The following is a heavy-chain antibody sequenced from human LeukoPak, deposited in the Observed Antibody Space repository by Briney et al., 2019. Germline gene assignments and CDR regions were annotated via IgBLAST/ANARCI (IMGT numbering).Heavy chain of an antibody. Sequence: GGSLRLSCTVSGFRFSGYGMHWVRQAPGKGLEWVAVVWYDGSKKYNEDSVKGRFTISRDNFKKTVYLQMNSLRVEDSAVYYCAKDQGVLAYGDSLPIIDYWGQGTLVTVSS. CDR1: GFRFSGYG. J-gene: IGHJ4*02. D-gene: IGHD4-17*01. CDR2: VWYDGSKK. CDR3: AKDQGVLAYGDSLPIIDY. V-gene: IGHV3-33*06.